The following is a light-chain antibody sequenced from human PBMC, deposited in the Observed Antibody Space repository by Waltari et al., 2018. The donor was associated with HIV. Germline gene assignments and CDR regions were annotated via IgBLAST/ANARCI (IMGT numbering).Light chain of an antibody. J-gene: IGLJ2*01. Sequence: QSVLTQPPSVSAAPGQKVTISCSGSSSNIANNYVFWYQQLPGTAPKLLIYETNRRPSGIPDRFSGSKSGTSATLGISGLQTGDEAVYSCGTWDSSLSSMVFGGGTKLTVL. V-gene: IGLV1-51*02. CDR1: SSNIANNY. CDR3: GTWDSSLSSMV. CDR2: ETN.